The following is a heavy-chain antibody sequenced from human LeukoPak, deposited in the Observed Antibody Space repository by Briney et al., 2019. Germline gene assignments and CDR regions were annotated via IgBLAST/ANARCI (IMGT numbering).Heavy chain of an antibody. Sequence: KPSETLSLTCTVSGYSISSGYYWGWIRQPPGKGLEWIGNIYHSGSPSYNPSLKSRVTISVDTSKNQFSLKLSSVTAADTAVYYCARGWELLGAFDYWGQGTLVTVSS. J-gene: IGHJ4*02. CDR3: ARGWELLGAFDY. D-gene: IGHD1-26*01. CDR1: GYSISSGYY. CDR2: IYHSGSP. V-gene: IGHV4-38-2*02.